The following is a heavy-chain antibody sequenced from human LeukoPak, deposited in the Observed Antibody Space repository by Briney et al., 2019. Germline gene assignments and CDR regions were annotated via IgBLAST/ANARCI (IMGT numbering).Heavy chain of an antibody. CDR3: ARRQLFDSSGYYFGY. CDR2: IDPGDSYT. D-gene: IGHD3-22*01. J-gene: IGHJ4*02. CDR1: GYSFTTYW. V-gene: IGHV5-10-1*01. Sequence: GESLKISCKVSGYSFTTYWISWVRQMPGRGLEWMGRIDPGDSYTDYSPSFQGHVTISADKSISTAYLQWSSLKASDTATYYCARRQLFDSSGYYFGYWGQGTLVTVSS.